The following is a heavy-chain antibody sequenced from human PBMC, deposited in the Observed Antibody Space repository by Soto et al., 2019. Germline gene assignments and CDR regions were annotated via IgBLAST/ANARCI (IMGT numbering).Heavy chain of an antibody. CDR3: ARTLSGRRGAFDA. CDR2: ISGSSQTI. CDR1: GFIFNTYS. Sequence: EVQLVESGGGLIQPGGSLRLSCAASGFIFNTYSMNWVRQAPGKGLEWVSYISGSSQTIFYADSVRGRFTISRDNANNSTYLQMVSLRDEDAAVYYCARTLSGRRGAFDAWGQGTLVTVSS. J-gene: IGHJ4*02. D-gene: IGHD3-10*01. V-gene: IGHV3-48*02.